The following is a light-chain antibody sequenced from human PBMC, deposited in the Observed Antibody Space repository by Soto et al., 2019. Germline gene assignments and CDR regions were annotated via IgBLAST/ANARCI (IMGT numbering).Light chain of an antibody. Sequence: EIVLTQSPGTLSLSPGERATLSCRASHSVTSDYLAWYQQTPGQAPRLLIYGASTRATGIPARFSGSGSGTEFTLTISSLQSEDFAVYYCQQYNNWPPWPFGQGANVDIK. CDR2: GAS. J-gene: IGKJ1*01. CDR3: QQYNNWPPWP. CDR1: HSVTSDY. V-gene: IGKV3-15*01.